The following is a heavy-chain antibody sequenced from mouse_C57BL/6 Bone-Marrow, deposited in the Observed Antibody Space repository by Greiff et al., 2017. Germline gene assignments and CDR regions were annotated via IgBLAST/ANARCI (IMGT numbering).Heavy chain of an antibody. Sequence: EVQLQQSGPELVKPGASVKISCKASGYTITDYYMNWVKQSHGKSLEWIGDINPNNGGTSYNQKFKGKATLTVDKSSSTAYMELRSLTSEDSAVYYCAREVRSAYAMDYWGQGTSVTVSS. CDR1: GYTITDYY. J-gene: IGHJ4*01. V-gene: IGHV1-26*01. CDR3: AREVRSAYAMDY. CDR2: INPNNGGT.